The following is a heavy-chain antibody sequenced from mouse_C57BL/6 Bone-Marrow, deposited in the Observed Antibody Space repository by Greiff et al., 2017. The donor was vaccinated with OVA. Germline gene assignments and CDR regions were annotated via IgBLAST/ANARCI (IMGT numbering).Heavy chain of an antibody. CDR1: GYTFTDYY. CDR2: IYPGSGNT. D-gene: IGHD1-1*01. J-gene: IGHJ4*01. V-gene: IGHV1-76*01. Sequence: VKLVESGAELVRPGASVKLSCKASGYTFTDYYINWVKQRPGQGLEWIARIYPGSGNTYYNEKFKGKATLTAEKSSSTAYMQLSSLTSEDSAVYFCARSGYYYGSSYEAMDYWGQGTSVTVSS. CDR3: ARSGYYYGSSYEAMDY.